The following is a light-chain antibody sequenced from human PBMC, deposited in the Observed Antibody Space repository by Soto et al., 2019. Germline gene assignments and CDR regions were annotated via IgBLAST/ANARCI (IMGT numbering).Light chain of an antibody. V-gene: IGKV1-5*03. CDR3: QQLDSMPIT. CDR1: QTISSW. Sequence: DIQMTQSPSTLSASVGDRVTITCRASQTISSWLAWYQQKPGKAPKLLIYKASTLKSGVPSRFSGSGSGTDFVLTISSLQPEDSATYYCQQLDSMPITFGQGTRLEI. J-gene: IGKJ5*01. CDR2: KAS.